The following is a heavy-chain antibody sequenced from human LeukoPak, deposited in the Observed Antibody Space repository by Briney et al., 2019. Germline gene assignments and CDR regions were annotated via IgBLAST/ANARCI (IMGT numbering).Heavy chain of an antibody. CDR3: ATYYDSGPCKD. Sequence: GGSLRLSCAASGFTFSGYDMHWVRQPTGKGLEWVSAIGIGGDTYYPGSVKGRFTMSRENAKNSLYLQMNSLRAEDTAMYYCATYYDSGPCKDWGQGTLVTVSS. CDR1: GFTFSGYD. CDR2: IGIGGDT. J-gene: IGHJ4*02. V-gene: IGHV3-13*04. D-gene: IGHD3-22*01.